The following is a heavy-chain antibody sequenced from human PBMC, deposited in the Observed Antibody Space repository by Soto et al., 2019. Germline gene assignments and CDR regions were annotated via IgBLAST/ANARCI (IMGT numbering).Heavy chain of an antibody. V-gene: IGHV1-18*01. CDR2: ISAYNGNT. Sequence: GASLKVSCKASGYTFTSYGISWVRHAPGQGLEWMGWISAYNGNTNYAQKLQGRVTMTTDTSTSTAYMELRSLRSDDTAVYYCAKIKNRIVGAITLGMDVRGQGTSVTVSS. CDR1: GYTFTSYG. CDR3: AKIKNRIVGAITLGMDV. D-gene: IGHD1-26*01. J-gene: IGHJ6*02.